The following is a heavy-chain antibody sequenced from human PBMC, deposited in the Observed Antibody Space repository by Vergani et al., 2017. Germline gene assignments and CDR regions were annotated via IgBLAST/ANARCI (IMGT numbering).Heavy chain of an antibody. CDR3: ARDGYYYDSSGYYYSAFDI. CDR1: GGSISSGSYY. Sequence: QVQLQESGPGLVKPSQTLSLTCTVSGGSISSGSYYWSWIRQPAGKGLEWIGRIYTSGSTNYNPSLKSRVTISVDTSKNQFSLKLSSVTAAETAVYYCARDGYYYDSSGYYYSAFDIWGQGTMVTVSS. CDR2: IYTSGST. J-gene: IGHJ3*02. D-gene: IGHD3-22*01. V-gene: IGHV4-61*02.